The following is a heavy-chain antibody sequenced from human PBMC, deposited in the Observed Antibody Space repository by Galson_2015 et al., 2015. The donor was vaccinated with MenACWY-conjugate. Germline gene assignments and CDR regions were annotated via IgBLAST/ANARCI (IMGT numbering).Heavy chain of an antibody. CDR2: IRDTGSL. Sequence: ETLSLTCTVSGASIGSHHWSWFRQPPGKGLEWIAYIRDTGSLKDNPSLRSRVTMSADKSNNQFSLRLISVTAADTAVYYCARLPTWGSSFGYFDYWGQGIVVAVSS. D-gene: IGHD7-27*01. CDR1: GASIGSHH. V-gene: IGHV4-59*08. CDR3: ARLPTWGSSFGYFDY. J-gene: IGHJ4*02.